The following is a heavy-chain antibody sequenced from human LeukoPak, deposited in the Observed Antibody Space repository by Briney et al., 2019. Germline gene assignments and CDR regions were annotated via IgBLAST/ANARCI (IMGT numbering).Heavy chain of an antibody. CDR2: IYIAGSR. J-gene: IGHJ4*02. CDR1: GFSVKTNY. CDR3: ARGARDTKGAPIDY. V-gene: IGHV3-53*05. Sequence: PGGSLRLSCSASGFSVKTNYMAWVRQAPGKGLEWVAVIYIAGSRYHTDAVQGRFSISKDDPKNIVYLQMNSLRPDDTAIYYCARGARDTKGAPIDYWGQGSLVAISS. D-gene: IGHD2-8*01.